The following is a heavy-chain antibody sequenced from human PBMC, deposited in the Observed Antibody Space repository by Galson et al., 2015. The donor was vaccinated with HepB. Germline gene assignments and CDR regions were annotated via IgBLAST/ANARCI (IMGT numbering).Heavy chain of an antibody. Sequence: LSLTCAVYGGSFSGHYWSWIRQPPGKGLEWIGEINHSGSTNYNPSLKSRVTISVDTSKNQFSLKLSSVTAADTAVYYCASGVTPFFGVVIFWGQGTMVTVSS. V-gene: IGHV4-34*01. CDR3: ASGVTPFFGVVIF. D-gene: IGHD3-3*01. CDR2: INHSGST. CDR1: GGSFSGHY. J-gene: IGHJ3*01.